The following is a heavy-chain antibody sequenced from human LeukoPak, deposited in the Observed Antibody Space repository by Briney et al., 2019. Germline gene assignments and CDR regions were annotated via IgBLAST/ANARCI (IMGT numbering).Heavy chain of an antibody. V-gene: IGHV3-23*01. D-gene: IGHD4-17*01. CDR2: QTANSDDT. CDR3: GRDPNGNYVGAFEF. Sequence: PGGSLRLSRTASGFAFSAYAMTWVRQVPGKGLEWVSSQTANSDDTSYADSVRGRFTMSRDNSKNSLYLQMNNLRAEDTATYYCGRDPNGNYVGAFEFWGQGTLVTVSS. CDR1: GFAFSAYA. J-gene: IGHJ3*01.